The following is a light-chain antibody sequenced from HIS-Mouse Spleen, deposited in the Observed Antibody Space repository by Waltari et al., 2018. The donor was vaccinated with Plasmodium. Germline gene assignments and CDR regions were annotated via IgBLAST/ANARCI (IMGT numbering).Light chain of an antibody. CDR1: ALPTKY. CDR3: YSTDSSGNHRV. Sequence: SYELTQPPSASVSPGQTARITCSGDALPTKYAYWYHKKSGQAPVLVIYEDSKRPSGIPERFSGSSSGTMATLTISGAQVEDEADYYCYSTDSSGNHRVFGGGTKLTVL. CDR2: EDS. J-gene: IGLJ3*02. V-gene: IGLV3-10*01.